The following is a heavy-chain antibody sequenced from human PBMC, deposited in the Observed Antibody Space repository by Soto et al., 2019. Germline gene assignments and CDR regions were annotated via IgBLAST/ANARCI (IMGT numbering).Heavy chain of an antibody. V-gene: IGHV4-31*03. CDR2: IYYSGST. CDR1: GGSISSGGYY. CDR3: VRGGYYDSRGYYGY. Sequence: SETLSLTCTVSGGSISSGGYYWSWIRQHPGKGLEWIGYIYYSGSTYYNPSLKSRVTISVDTSKNQFSLKLSSVTAADTAVYYCVRGGYYDSRGYYGYWGQGTLVTVSS. D-gene: IGHD3-22*01. J-gene: IGHJ4*02.